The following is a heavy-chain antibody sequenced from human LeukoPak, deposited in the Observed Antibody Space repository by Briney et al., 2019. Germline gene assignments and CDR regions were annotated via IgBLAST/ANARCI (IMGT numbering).Heavy chain of an antibody. CDR1: GGSISSYY. CDR3: ARGGQWLVFDY. D-gene: IGHD6-19*01. CDR2: INYSGST. Sequence: SETLSLTCTVSGGSISSYYWSWIRQPPGKGLEWIGYINYSGSTNYNPSLKSRVTISVDTSKNQFSLKLSSVTAADTAVYYCARGGQWLVFDYWGQGTLVTVSS. V-gene: IGHV4-59*01. J-gene: IGHJ4*02.